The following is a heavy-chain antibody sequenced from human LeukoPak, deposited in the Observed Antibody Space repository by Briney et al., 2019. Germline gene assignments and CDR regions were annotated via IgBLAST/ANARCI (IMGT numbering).Heavy chain of an antibody. CDR3: AKARTNYYYYYGMDV. CDR1: GFTFSSYA. CDR2: ISGSGGST. Sequence: GGSLRLSCAASGFTFSSYAMSWVRQAPGKGLEWVSAISGSGGSTYYADSVKGRFTISRDNSKNTLYLQMNSLRAEDTAVYYCAKARTNYYYYYGMDVWGQGTLVTVSS. J-gene: IGHJ6*02. V-gene: IGHV3-23*01.